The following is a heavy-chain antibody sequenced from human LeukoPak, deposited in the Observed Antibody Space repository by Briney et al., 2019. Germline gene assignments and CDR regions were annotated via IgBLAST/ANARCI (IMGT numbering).Heavy chain of an antibody. CDR1: GFTFASYS. Sequence: GGSLRLSCAASGFTFASYSMNWVRQAPGKGLEWVSSISGDSTYIYNAGSVKGRFTISRDDAQASLYLQMISLRADDTAVYYCARVSGRLERQSDLDYWGQGTLVIVSS. J-gene: IGHJ4*02. V-gene: IGHV3-21*01. D-gene: IGHD1-1*01. CDR2: ISGDSTYI. CDR3: ARVSGRLERQSDLDY.